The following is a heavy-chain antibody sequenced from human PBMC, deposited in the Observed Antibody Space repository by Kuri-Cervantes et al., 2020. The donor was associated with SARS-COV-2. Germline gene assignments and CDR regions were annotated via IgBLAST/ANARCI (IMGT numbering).Heavy chain of an antibody. V-gene: IGHV4-59*12. D-gene: IGHD3-22*01. J-gene: IGHJ4*02. CDR1: GGSISSYY. CDR3: ARVRQYDSSGYYAYYFDY. CDR2: IYYSGST. Sequence: SGTLSLTCTVSGGSISSYYWSWIRQPPGKGLEWIGNIYYSGSTTYNPALKSRVTMSVATSKNQFSLKLSSVTAADTAVYYCARVRQYDSSGYYAYYFDYWGQGTLVTVSS.